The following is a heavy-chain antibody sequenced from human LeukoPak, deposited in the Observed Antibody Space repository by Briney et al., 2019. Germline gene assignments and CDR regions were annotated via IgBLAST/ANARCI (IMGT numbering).Heavy chain of an antibody. CDR1: GGSFSSYY. D-gene: IGHD1-1*01. Sequence: SETLSLTCAVYGGSFSSYYWTWIRQSPGKGLEWLGEISHTGNTHYNPSLKSRVTVSVDISADMSTTRVSLNLKSVTAADTAIYYCARGPGHSFKYWGQGTRVTVSS. J-gene: IGHJ4*02. CDR2: ISHTGNT. V-gene: IGHV4-34*01. CDR3: ARGPGHSFKY.